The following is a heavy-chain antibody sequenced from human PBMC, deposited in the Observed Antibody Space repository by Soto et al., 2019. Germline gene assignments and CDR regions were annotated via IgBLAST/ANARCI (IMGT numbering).Heavy chain of an antibody. Sequence: PSETLSLTCTVSGGSISSGDYYWSWIRQPPGKGLEWIGYIYYSGSTYYNPSLKSRVTISVDTSKNQFSLKLSSVTAADTAVYYCARDRDYDFWSGYPPRWGMDVWGQGTTVTVSS. D-gene: IGHD3-3*01. CDR1: GGSISSGDYY. V-gene: IGHV4-30-4*01. CDR3: ARDRDYDFWSGYPPRWGMDV. J-gene: IGHJ6*02. CDR2: IYYSGST.